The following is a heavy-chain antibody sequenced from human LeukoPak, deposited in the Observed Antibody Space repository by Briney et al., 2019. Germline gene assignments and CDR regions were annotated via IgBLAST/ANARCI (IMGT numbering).Heavy chain of an antibody. CDR2: IYYSGST. J-gene: IGHJ6*03. CDR3: ARTRVPTMVRGVIYYYYYYMDV. V-gene: IGHV4-30-4*07. Sequence: PSETLSLTCAVSGGSISSGGYSWSWIRQPPGKGLEWIGYIYYSGSTYYNPSLKSRVTISVDTSKNQFSLKLSSVTAADTAVYYCARTRVPTMVRGVIYYYYYYMDVWGKGTTVTVSS. CDR1: GGSISSGGYS. D-gene: IGHD3-10*01.